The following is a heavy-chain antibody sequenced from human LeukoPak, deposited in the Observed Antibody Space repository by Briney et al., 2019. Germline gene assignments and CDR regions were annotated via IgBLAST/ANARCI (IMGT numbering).Heavy chain of an antibody. CDR1: GGTFSSYA. CDR3: ARDIGARRDGYNLPIFGYYMDV. D-gene: IGHD5-24*01. Sequence: SVKVSCKASGGTFSSYAISWVRQAPGQGLEWMGGIIPIFGTANYAQKFQGRVTITTDESTSTAYMELSSLRSEDTAVYYCARDIGARRDGYNLPIFGYYMDVWGKGTTVTVSS. CDR2: IIPIFGTA. V-gene: IGHV1-69*05. J-gene: IGHJ6*03.